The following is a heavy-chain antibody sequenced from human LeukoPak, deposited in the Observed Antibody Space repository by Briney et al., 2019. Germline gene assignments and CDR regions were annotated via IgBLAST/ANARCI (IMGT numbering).Heavy chain of an antibody. Sequence: GGSLRLSCAASGFTFSSYWMHWVRQAPGKGLVWVSRINSDESRINYADSVKGRFTISRDNAKNTLYLQMNGLSAEDTAVYYCVRDVGDTATLLDSWGQGTLVTVSS. CDR2: INSDESRI. J-gene: IGHJ4*02. CDR3: VRDVGDTATLLDS. D-gene: IGHD5-18*01. V-gene: IGHV3-74*01. CDR1: GFTFSSYW.